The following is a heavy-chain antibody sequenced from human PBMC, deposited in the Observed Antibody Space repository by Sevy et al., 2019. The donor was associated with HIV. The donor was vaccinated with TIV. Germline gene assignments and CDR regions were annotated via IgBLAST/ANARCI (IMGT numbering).Heavy chain of an antibody. V-gene: IGHV4-4*07. CDR1: GGSISSHY. CDR2: IFASGST. D-gene: IGHD4-17*01. Sequence: SETLSLTCTVSGGSISSHYWSWIRQPAGKGLECIGRIFASGSTNDNPSLKSRVSMSIDTSKKQFSLKLTSVTAAGTAVYYCARVHGDYTYFDYGGQGTLVTFSS. J-gene: IGHJ4*02. CDR3: ARVHGDYTYFDY.